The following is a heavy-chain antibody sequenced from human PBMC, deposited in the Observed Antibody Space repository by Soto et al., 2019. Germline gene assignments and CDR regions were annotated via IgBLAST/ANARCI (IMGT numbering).Heavy chain of an antibody. Sequence: GASVKVSCKASGYTFTSYAMHWVRQDPGQRLEWMGWINAGNGNTKYSQKFQGRVTITRDTSASTAYMELSSLRSEDTAVYYCARGLNGYLHYFDYWGQGTLVTVSS. CDR1: GYTFTSYA. J-gene: IGHJ4*02. D-gene: IGHD5-18*01. CDR3: ARGLNGYLHYFDY. CDR2: INAGNGNT. V-gene: IGHV1-3*01.